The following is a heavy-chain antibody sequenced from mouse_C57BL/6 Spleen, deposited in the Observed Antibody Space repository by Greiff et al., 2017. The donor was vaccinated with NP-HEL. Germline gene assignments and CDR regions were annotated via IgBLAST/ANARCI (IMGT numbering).Heavy chain of an antibody. CDR2: IYPGGGYT. V-gene: IGHV1-63*01. CDR1: GYTFTNYW. CDR3: ARSSRGYFDV. Sequence: VQGVESGAELVRPGTSVKMSCKASGYTFTNYWIGWAKQRPGHGLEWIGDIYPGGGYTNHNEKFKGKATLTEDKASSTAYMQFSSLASEDSDNYYCARSSRGYFDVWGTGTTVTVSS. J-gene: IGHJ1*03.